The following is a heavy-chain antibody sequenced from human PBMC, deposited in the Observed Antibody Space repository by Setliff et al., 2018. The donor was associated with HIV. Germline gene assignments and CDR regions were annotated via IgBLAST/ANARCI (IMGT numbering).Heavy chain of an antibody. V-gene: IGHV4-39*01. D-gene: IGHD2-2*01. Sequence: PSETLSLTCDVSGDLIRNSYYYWAWIRQSPGKGLEWIGEINHIGGNMNYNPSLKSRVTISVDTSKNQFSLKLSSVTAADTAVYYCANSGIGHYCSSTGCYLNYWGQGTLVTVS. CDR2: INHIGGN. CDR3: ANSGIGHYCSSTGCYLNY. J-gene: IGHJ4*02. CDR1: GDLIRNSYYY.